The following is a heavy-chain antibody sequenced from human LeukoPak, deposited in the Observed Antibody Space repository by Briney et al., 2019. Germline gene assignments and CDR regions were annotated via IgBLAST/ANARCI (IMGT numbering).Heavy chain of an antibody. Sequence: PSETLSLTCAVYGGSFSGYYWSWIRQPPAKGLEWIGEINNSGITNYNPALKSRVTISVDTSKNHFSPKLRSVTAADTAVYHRATLSSDVDTFTDYYYGIDVWGQGTTFTVSS. V-gene: IGHV4-34*01. D-gene: IGHD5-18*01. CDR1: GGSFSGYY. J-gene: IGHJ6*02. CDR3: ATLSSDVDTFTDYYYGIDV. CDR2: INNSGIT.